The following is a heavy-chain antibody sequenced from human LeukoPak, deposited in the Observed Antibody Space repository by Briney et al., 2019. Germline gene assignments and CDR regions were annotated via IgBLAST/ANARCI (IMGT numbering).Heavy chain of an antibody. D-gene: IGHD2-2*01. CDR1: GGSINNYY. CDR2: IYYSGST. CDR3: ARDRDAYQNWFDP. Sequence: PSETLPLTCIVSGGSINNYYWSWIRQPLGKGLEWIGYIYYSGSTNYNPSLKSRVTISVDTSKTQFSLKLSSVTAADTAVYYCARDRDAYQNWFDPWGQGTLVTVSS. J-gene: IGHJ5*02. V-gene: IGHV4-59*01.